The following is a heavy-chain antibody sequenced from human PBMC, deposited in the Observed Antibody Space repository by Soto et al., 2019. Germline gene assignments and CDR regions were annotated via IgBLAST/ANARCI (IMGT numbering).Heavy chain of an antibody. CDR3: AREHSSGYYGVDY. J-gene: IGHJ4*02. CDR1: GGSIRSGGYH. D-gene: IGHD3-22*01. CDR2: IYYSGST. V-gene: IGHV4-31*03. Sequence: QVQLQESGPGLVKPSQTLSLTCTVSGGSIRSGGYHWSWIRQHPGKGLEWIGYIYYSGSTYYNPSLKSRVTISVDTSKNQFSRKLNSVTAADTAVYYCAREHSSGYYGVDYWGQGTLVTVSS.